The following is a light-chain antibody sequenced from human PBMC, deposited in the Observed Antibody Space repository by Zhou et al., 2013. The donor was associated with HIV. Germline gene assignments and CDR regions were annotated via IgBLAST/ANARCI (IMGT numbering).Light chain of an antibody. Sequence: DIQMTQSPSSLSASVRDRVTITCRASQTITTYLNWYQQKPGKAPNLLIFEASTLQTGVPSRFSGSGSGTEFTLTISSLQPDEFATYYCQQYNTYPITFGQGTRLEI. CDR1: QTITTY. V-gene: IGKV1-5*01. J-gene: IGKJ5*01. CDR2: EAS. CDR3: QQYNTYPIT.